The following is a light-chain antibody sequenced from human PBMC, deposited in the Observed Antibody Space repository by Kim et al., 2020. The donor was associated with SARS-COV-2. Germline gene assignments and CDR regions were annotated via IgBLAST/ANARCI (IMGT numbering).Light chain of an antibody. CDR2: EVN. CDR1: TSDVGGYDF. V-gene: IGLV2-23*02. Sequence: QSITISCTGTTSDVGGYDFVSWYQQHPGKAPKVMIYEVNKRPSGVSDRFAGSKSGNTASLTISGLQAEDEADYYCCSYAGTSADVIFGGGTQLTVL. CDR3: CSYAGTSADVI. J-gene: IGLJ2*01.